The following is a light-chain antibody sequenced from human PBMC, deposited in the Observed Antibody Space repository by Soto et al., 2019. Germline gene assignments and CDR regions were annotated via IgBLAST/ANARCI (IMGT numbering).Light chain of an antibody. CDR3: SSYTSSSTQV. Sequence: QSALTQPASVSGSPGHSLTISCTGTSSDVGGYNYVSWHQQHPGKVPKLMIYDVSSRPSGVSNRFSGSKSGNTASLTISGLQAEDEADYYCSSYTSSSTQVFGSGTKVTVL. CDR2: DVS. J-gene: IGLJ1*01. CDR1: SSDVGGYNY. V-gene: IGLV2-14*01.